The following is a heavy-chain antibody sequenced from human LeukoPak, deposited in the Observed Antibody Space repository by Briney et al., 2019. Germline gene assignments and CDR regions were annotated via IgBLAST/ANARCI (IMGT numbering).Heavy chain of an antibody. CDR3: ARDRRYSYGLPGYYFDY. V-gene: IGHV1-46*01. J-gene: IGHJ4*02. Sequence: GASVKVSCKASGYTFTSYYMHWVRQAPGQGLEWMGIINPSGGSTSYAQKFQGRVTMTRDTSTSTVYMELSSLRSEDTAVYYCARDRRYSYGLPGYYFDYWGQGTLVTVSS. D-gene: IGHD5-18*01. CDR1: GYTFTSYY. CDR2: INPSGGST.